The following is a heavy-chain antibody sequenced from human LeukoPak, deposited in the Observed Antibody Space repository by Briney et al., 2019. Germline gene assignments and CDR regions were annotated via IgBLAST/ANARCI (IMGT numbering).Heavy chain of an antibody. V-gene: IGHV3-73*01. CDR1: GLTFSGAD. J-gene: IGHJ4*02. D-gene: IGHD2-2*01. CDR2: IRTKGNRYAT. Sequence: PGGSLKLSCAASGLTFSGADMHWVRQASGKGLEWVGRIRTKGNRYATAYAASVKGRFTISRDDSKNTAYLQMNSLRAEDTALYYCAKALSAVVDPFDYWGQGTLVTVSS. CDR3: AKALSAVVDPFDY.